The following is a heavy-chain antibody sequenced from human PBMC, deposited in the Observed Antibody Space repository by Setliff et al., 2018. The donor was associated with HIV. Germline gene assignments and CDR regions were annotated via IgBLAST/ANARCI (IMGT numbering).Heavy chain of an antibody. V-gene: IGHV4-4*08. CDR3: ARRTFGSGRLDP. J-gene: IGHJ5*02. CDR1: GGSMSTYY. CDR2: IYTSGST. Sequence: SETLSLTCTVSGGSMSTYYWSWIRQPPGKGLEWIGYIYTSGSTNYNPSLRSRVTISVDTSKNHFSLRLSSVTATDTAVYYCARRTFGSGRLDPWGQGTLVTVSS. D-gene: IGHD3-16*01.